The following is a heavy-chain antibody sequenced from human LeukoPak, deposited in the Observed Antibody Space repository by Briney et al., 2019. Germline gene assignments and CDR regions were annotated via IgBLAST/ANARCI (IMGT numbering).Heavy chain of an antibody. CDR2: ISYHGVDK. Sequence: GRSLRLSCAASEFTFSRYAMHWVRQAPGKGLEWLAVISYHGVDKFYRASVKCRFTISRDNVENTLFLQLDNLSAEDSGVYFCARAVPTIHHMDVWGKGTMVTVSS. D-gene: IGHD5-24*01. V-gene: IGHV3-30*04. CDR1: EFTFSRYA. CDR3: ARAVPTIHHMDV. J-gene: IGHJ6*03.